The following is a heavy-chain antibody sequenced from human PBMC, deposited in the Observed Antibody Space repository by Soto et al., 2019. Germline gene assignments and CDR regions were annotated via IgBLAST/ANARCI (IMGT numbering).Heavy chain of an antibody. CDR1: GLTVSSNY. Sequence: GGSLRLSCAVSGLTVSSNYMSWVRQAPGKGLEWVSVIYTGGTTYYADSVKGRFTISRDNSKNPLYLQVNSLRAEDTAVYYCAKEEFYYYYLDVWGKGTTVTVSS. J-gene: IGHJ6*03. V-gene: IGHV3-66*01. D-gene: IGHD3-10*01. CDR2: IYTGGTT. CDR3: AKEEFYYYYLDV.